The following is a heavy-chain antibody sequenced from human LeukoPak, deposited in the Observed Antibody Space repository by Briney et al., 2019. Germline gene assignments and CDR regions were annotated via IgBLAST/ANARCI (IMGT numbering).Heavy chain of an antibody. CDR3: ARGLDIVVVPAATVDY. J-gene: IGHJ4*02. CDR1: GFTFSSYG. Sequence: PGGSLRLSCAASGFTFSSYGMHWGRQAPGNGLEWVAVIWYDGSNKYYADSVKGRFTISRDNSKNTLYLQMNSLRAEDTAVYYCARGLDIVVVPAATVDYWGQGTLVTVSS. D-gene: IGHD2-2*03. V-gene: IGHV3-33*01. CDR2: IWYDGSNK.